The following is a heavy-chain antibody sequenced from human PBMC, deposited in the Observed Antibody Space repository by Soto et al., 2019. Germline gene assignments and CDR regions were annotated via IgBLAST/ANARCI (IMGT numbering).Heavy chain of an antibody. CDR3: TTWSSDWYRKTVPETDY. J-gene: IGHJ4*02. CDR2: IVVGSDNT. V-gene: IGHV1-58*01. D-gene: IGHD6-19*01. Sequence: SVKVSCKASGFTFTSSAVQWVRQARGQRLEWIGWIVVGSDNTNYAQKFQERVTITRDMSTSTAYMELSSLRSEDTAVYYCTTWSSDWYRKTVPETDYWSQGTLVTVSS. CDR1: GFTFTSSA.